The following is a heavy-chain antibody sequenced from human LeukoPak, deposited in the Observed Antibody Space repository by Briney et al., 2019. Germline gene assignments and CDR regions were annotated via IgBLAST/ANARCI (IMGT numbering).Heavy chain of an antibody. Sequence: SETLSLTCTASGGSVSSSIYYWSWIRQPPGKGLEWIGYIHYSGSTNYNPSLKSRVTISVDTSKNQFSLRLTSVTAADTAVYYCARCARYCGGDCYPDGFDIWGRGTMVTVSS. D-gene: IGHD2-21*02. J-gene: IGHJ3*02. V-gene: IGHV4-61*01. CDR2: IHYSGST. CDR1: GGSVSSSIYY. CDR3: ARCARYCGGDCYPDGFDI.